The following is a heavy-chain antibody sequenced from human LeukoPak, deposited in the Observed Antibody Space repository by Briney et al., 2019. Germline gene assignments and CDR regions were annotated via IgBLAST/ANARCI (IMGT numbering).Heavy chain of an antibody. Sequence: GGSLRLSCAASKFTFSSYEMNWVRQAPGKGLEWVSYISSSGSTIYYADSVKGRFTISRDNSKNTLYLQMTRLRVEDTAVYYCAAWRGSSWFDYWGQGTLVTVSS. D-gene: IGHD6-13*01. CDR3: AAWRGSSWFDY. J-gene: IGHJ4*02. CDR2: ISSSGSTI. V-gene: IGHV3-48*03. CDR1: KFTFSSYE.